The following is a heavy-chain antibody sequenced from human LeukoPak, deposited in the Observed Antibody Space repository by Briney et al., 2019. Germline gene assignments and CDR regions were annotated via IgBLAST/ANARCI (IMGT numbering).Heavy chain of an antibody. J-gene: IGHJ3*02. CDR3: ARDRGATDAFDI. D-gene: IGHD3-10*01. CDR2: INAYNGNT. Sequence: ASVKVSCKASGYTITSYGISWVRQAPGQGGEWMGWINAYNGNTNYAQKLQGRVTMTTDTSTSTAYMELRSLRSDDTAVYYCARDRGATDAFDIWGQGTMVTVSS. CDR1: GYTITSYG. V-gene: IGHV1-18*01.